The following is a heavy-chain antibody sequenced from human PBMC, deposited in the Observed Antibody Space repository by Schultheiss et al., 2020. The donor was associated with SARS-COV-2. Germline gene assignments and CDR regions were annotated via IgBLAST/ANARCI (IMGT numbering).Heavy chain of an antibody. CDR2: IYYSGST. J-gene: IGHJ6*03. D-gene: IGHD6-13*01. CDR3: ALFGGIAALKGYYMDV. Sequence: SQTLSLTCAVYGGSFSGYYWSWIRQPPGKGLEWIGYIYYSGSTYYNPSLKSRGTISVDTSKNQFSLKLSSVTAADTAVYYCALFGGIAALKGYYMDVWGKGTTVTVSS. V-gene: IGHV4-59*04. CDR1: GGSFSGYY.